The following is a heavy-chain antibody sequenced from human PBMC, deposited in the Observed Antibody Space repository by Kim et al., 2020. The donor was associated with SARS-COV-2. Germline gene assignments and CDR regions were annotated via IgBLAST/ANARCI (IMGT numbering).Heavy chain of an antibody. V-gene: IGHV3-30*01. D-gene: IGHD6-19*01. J-gene: IGHJ4*02. Sequence: DSVKGRFTISRDNSKNALDVQMNSLRGEDTAVYYCARVPIYSSGWDIDYWGQGTLVTVSS. CDR3: ARVPIYSSGWDIDY.